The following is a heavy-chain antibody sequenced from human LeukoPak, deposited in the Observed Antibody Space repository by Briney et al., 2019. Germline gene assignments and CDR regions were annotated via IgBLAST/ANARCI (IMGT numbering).Heavy chain of an antibody. V-gene: IGHV3-23*01. Sequence: GGSLRLSCAASGFTFSSYAMSWVRQAPGKGLEWVSAISGSGGSTYYADSVKGRFTISRDNSKNTLYLQMNSLRAEDTAVYYCAEDKRRITMMGLIAYWGQGTLVTVSS. J-gene: IGHJ4*02. CDR2: ISGSGGST. CDR3: AEDKRRITMMGLIAY. CDR1: GFTFSSYA. D-gene: IGHD3-22*01.